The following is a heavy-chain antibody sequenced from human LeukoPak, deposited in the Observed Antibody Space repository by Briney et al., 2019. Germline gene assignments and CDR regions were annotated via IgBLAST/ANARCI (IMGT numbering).Heavy chain of an antibody. V-gene: IGHV3-9*01. J-gene: IGHJ4*02. CDR3: AKDYYSGYDYVFDY. CDR1: GFTFDDYA. D-gene: IGHD5-12*01. Sequence: GGSLRLSCAASGFTFDDYAMHWVRQAPGKGLEWVSGISWNSGSIGYTDSVKGRFTISRDNAKNSLYLQMNSLRAEDTALYYCAKDYYSGYDYVFDYWGQGTLVTVSS. CDR2: ISWNSGSI.